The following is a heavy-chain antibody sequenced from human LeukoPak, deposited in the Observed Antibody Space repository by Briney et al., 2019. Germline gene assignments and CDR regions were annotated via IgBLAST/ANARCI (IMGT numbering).Heavy chain of an antibody. Sequence: ASVKVSCKASGYTFTSYDINWVRQATGQGLEWMGWMNPNSGNTGYAQKFQGRVTMTRNTSISTAYMELSSLRSEDTAVYYCAQGYYSSTSCPIPYYYYGMDVWGQGTTVTVSS. CDR2: MNPNSGNT. V-gene: IGHV1-8*01. CDR1: GYTFTSYD. CDR3: AQGYYSSTSCPIPYYYYGMDV. D-gene: IGHD2-2*01. J-gene: IGHJ6*02.